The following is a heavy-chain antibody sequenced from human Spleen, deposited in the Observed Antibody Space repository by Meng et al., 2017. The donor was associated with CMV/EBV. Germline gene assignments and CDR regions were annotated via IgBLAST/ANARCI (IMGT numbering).Heavy chain of an antibody. Sequence: GGSLRLSCAASRFSFSRYSLNWVRQAPGKGLEWISSISSSSRYIFYVESVKGRFTISRDNAENSLFLQMNSLRVEDTAVYYCIAVAEGDAGVFAYWGQGTLVTVSS. CDR2: ISSSSRYI. J-gene: IGHJ4*02. CDR1: RFSFSRYS. D-gene: IGHD6-19*01. V-gene: IGHV3-21*01. CDR3: IAVAEGDAGVFAY.